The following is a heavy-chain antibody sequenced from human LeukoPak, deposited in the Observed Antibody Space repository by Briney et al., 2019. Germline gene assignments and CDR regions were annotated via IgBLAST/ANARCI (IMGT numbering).Heavy chain of an antibody. Sequence: KSSETLSLTCAVYGGSFSGYYWSWIRQPPGKGLEWIGEINHSGSTNYNPSLKSRVTIPVDTSKNQFSLKLSSVTAADTAVYYCARDGYKSDYWGQGTLVTVSS. CDR2: INHSGST. CDR3: ARDGYKSDY. CDR1: GGSFSGYY. D-gene: IGHD5-24*01. J-gene: IGHJ4*02. V-gene: IGHV4-34*01.